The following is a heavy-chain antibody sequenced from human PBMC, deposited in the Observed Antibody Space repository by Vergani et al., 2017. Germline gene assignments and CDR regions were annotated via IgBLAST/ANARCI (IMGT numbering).Heavy chain of an antibody. CDR3: ARGLGLYGSGSYRYYFDY. Sequence: QVQLQQWGAGLLKPSETLSLTCAVYGGSFSGYYWSWIRQPPGKGLEWIGEINHSGSTNYNPSLKGRVTISVDTSKNQFSLKLSSVTAADTAVYYCARGLGLYGSGSYRYYFDYWGQGTLVTVSS. J-gene: IGHJ4*02. V-gene: IGHV4-34*01. CDR1: GGSFSGYY. D-gene: IGHD3-10*01. CDR2: INHSGST.